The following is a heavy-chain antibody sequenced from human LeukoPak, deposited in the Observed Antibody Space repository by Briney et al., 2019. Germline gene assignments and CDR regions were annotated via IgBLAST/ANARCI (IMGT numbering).Heavy chain of an antibody. D-gene: IGHD3-22*01. CDR2: INHSGST. V-gene: IGHV4-34*01. CDR3: ARERDSSGYYDY. J-gene: IGHJ4*02. Sequence: PSETLSLTCAVYGGSFSGYYWSWIRQPPGKGLEWIGEINHSGSTNYNPSLKSRVTISVDTSKNQFSLKLSSVTAADTAVYYCARERDSSGYYDYWGQGTLVTVSS. CDR1: GGSFSGYY.